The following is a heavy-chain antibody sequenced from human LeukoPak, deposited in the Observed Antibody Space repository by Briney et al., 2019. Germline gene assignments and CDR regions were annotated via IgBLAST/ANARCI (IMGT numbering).Heavy chain of an antibody. CDR2: ISYSGST. Sequence: SETLSLTCTVSGSSVSNYYWNWIPQPPGKGLEWLGHISYSGSTIYNPSLNSRVTISLDTSKNQFSLNLNSVTAADTAVYYCARRVLMSSAGVPDTWLDPWGQGTLVTVSS. J-gene: IGHJ5*02. D-gene: IGHD6-19*01. CDR1: GSSVSNYY. CDR3: ARRVLMSSAGVPDTWLDP. V-gene: IGHV4-59*08.